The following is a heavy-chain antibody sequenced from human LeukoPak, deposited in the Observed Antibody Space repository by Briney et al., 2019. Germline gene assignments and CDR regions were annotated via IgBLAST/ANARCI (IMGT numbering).Heavy chain of an antibody. CDR3: ARAPGYSSGWEFLDY. J-gene: IGHJ4*02. CDR2: ISSSSSYI. CDR1: GFTFSSYS. Sequence: GGSLRLSCAASGFTFSSYSMNCVRQAPGKGLEWVSSISSSSSYIYYADSVKGRFTISRDNAKNSLYLQMNTLRAEDTAVYYCARAPGYSSGWEFLDYWGQGTLVTVSS. V-gene: IGHV3-21*01. D-gene: IGHD6-19*01.